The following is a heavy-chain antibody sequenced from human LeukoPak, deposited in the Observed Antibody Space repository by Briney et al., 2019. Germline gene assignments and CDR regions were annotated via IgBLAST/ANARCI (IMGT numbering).Heavy chain of an antibody. D-gene: IGHD3-10*01. J-gene: IGHJ6*02. Sequence: NTSETLSLTCIVSGGSISSYYWSWIRQPPGKGLEWIGYIYNSGNNNYNPSLKSRVTISVDTSKNQFSLKLSSVTAADTAVYYCARTPVVRGLIGDFYWYGMDVWGQGTTVTVSS. CDR1: GGSISSYY. V-gene: IGHV4-4*09. CDR2: IYNSGNN. CDR3: ARTPVVRGLIGDFYWYGMDV.